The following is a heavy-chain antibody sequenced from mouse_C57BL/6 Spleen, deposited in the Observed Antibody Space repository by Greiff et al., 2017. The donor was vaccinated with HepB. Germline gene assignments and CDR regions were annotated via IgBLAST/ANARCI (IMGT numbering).Heavy chain of an antibody. Sequence: QVTLKESGPGILQSSQTLSLTCSFSGFSLSTSGMGVSWIRQPSGKGLEWLAHSYWDDDKRYHPSLKSRLTISKDTSRNQVFLKITRVDTADTATYYCAGDSFYAMDYWGQGTSVTVSS. V-gene: IGHV8-12*01. CDR3: AGDSFYAMDY. D-gene: IGHD2-12*01. J-gene: IGHJ4*01. CDR1: GFSLSTSGMG. CDR2: SYWDDDK.